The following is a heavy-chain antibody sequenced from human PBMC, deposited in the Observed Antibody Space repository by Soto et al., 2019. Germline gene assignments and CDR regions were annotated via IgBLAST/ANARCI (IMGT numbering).Heavy chain of an antibody. CDR3: ARHRYCSSTSCYNGMYYFDY. V-gene: IGHV4-39*01. D-gene: IGHD2-2*02. CDR1: GCSISSSSYY. CDR2: IYYSGST. Sequence: TSETLSLTCTVSGCSISSSSYYWGWIRQPPGKGLEWIGSIYYSGSTYYNPSLKSRVTISVDTSKNQFSLKLSSVTAADTAVYYCARHRYCSSTSCYNGMYYFDYWGQGTLVTVSS. J-gene: IGHJ4*02.